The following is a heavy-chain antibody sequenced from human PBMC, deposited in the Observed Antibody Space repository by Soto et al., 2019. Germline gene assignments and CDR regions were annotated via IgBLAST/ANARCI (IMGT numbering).Heavy chain of an antibody. CDR3: ARANYDILTGRGFDT. J-gene: IGHJ5*02. Sequence: XSVKVSCTASGGTFTSYDIHWVRQATGQGLEWMGWMNPNSGNTGYAQKLQGRVTMTRNTSISTAYMELSRLRSEDTAVYYCARANYDILTGRGFDTWGQGTLVTVSS. D-gene: IGHD3-9*01. CDR1: GGTFTSYD. CDR2: MNPNSGNT. V-gene: IGHV1-8*01.